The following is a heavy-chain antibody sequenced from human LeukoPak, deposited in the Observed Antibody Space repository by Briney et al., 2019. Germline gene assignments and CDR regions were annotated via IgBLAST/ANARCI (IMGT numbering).Heavy chain of an antibody. D-gene: IGHD2-2*01. J-gene: IGHJ5*02. CDR1: GDSVSSNSVT. V-gene: IGHV6-1*01. CDR3: ARRLTQYDCFDP. CDR2: TYYRSTWYN. Sequence: SQTLSLTCAISGDSVSSNSVTWNWIRQSPSRGLEWLGRTYYRSTWYNDYAVSVRGRITVNPDTSESQFSLHLNSVTPEDTAVYYCARRLTQYDCFDPWGQGILVTVSS.